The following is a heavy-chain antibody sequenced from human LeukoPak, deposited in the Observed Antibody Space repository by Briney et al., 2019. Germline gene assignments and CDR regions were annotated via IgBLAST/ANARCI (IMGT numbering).Heavy chain of an antibody. D-gene: IGHD3-3*01. V-gene: IGHV4-39*01. CDR1: GGSISSGDYY. CDR3: ARYGDRITIFGVVPYMDV. J-gene: IGHJ6*03. CDR2: IYYSGST. Sequence: SSETLSLTCTVSGGSISSGDYYWGWIRQPPGKGLEWIGSIYYSGSTYYNPSLKSRVTISVDTSKKQFSLKLSSVTVADTAVYYCARYGDRITIFGVVPYMDVWGKGTTVTVSS.